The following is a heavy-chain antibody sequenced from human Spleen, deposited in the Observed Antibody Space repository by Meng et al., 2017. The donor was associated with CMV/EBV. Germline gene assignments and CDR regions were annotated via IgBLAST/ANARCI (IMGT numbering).Heavy chain of an antibody. CDR2: IYYSGST. Sequence: GSLRLSCTVSGGSISSNDYYWGWIRKPPGKGLEWIGSIYYSGSTYYDPSLKTRVTISVDTSKNQFSLRLNSVTAADTAVYYCATGRDGYKTNFDYWGQGTLVTVSS. J-gene: IGHJ4*02. CDR3: ATGRDGYKTNFDY. V-gene: IGHV4-39*07. D-gene: IGHD5-24*01. CDR1: GGSISSNDYY.